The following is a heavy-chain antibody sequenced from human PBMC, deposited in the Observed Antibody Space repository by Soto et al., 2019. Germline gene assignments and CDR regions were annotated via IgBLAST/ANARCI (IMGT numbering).Heavy chain of an antibody. CDR2: IGPYNGKT. J-gene: IGHJ2*01. D-gene: IGHD2-15*01. Sequence: QVQLVQSGAEVKKPGASVKVSCKASGYTFNNYGISWVRQAPGQGLEWMGWIGPYNGKTDHAQNFQGRVTMTTATLTNTAYMELRSLGSDDTALYYCARCYCSVGSCYTCWHFDLWGRGTLVTVSS. V-gene: IGHV1-18*01. CDR3: ARCYCSVGSCYTCWHFDL. CDR1: GYTFNNYG.